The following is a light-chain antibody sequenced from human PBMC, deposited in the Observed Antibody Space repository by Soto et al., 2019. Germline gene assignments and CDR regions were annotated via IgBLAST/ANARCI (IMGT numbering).Light chain of an antibody. CDR3: QQYTPDSPWT. CDR1: QSISSY. J-gene: IGKJ1*01. Sequence: DIQMTQSPSSLSASVGDRVTITCRASQSISSYLNWYQQKPGKAPKLLIYAASSLQSGVPSRFSGSGSGTDFTLTISSLQPEDFATYYCQQYTPDSPWTFGQGTKVDI. V-gene: IGKV1-39*01. CDR2: AAS.